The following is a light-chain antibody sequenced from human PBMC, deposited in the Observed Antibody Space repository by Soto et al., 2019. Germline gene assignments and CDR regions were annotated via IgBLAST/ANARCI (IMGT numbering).Light chain of an antibody. J-gene: IGLJ1*01. CDR3: CSYAGSSTFEV. CDR1: SSDVGSYNL. V-gene: IGLV2-23*02. CDR2: EVS. Sequence: QSVLTQPASVSGSPGQSITISFTGTSSDVGSYNLVSWYQQHPGKAPKLMIYEVSKRPSGVSNRFSGSKSGNTASLTISGLQAEDEADYYCCSYAGSSTFEVFGTGTKVTVL.